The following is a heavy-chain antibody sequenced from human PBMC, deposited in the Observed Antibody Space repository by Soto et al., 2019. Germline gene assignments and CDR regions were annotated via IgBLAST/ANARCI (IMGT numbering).Heavy chain of an antibody. CDR3: AKALRFLEWLNYYYGMDV. CDR2: ISGSGSST. Sequence: GGSLRLSCAASGFTFSSYAMSWVRQAPGKGLEWVSAISGSGSSTYYADSVKGRFTISRDNSKNTLYLQMNSLRAEDTAVYYCAKALRFLEWLNYYYGMDVWGQGTTVTVSS. V-gene: IGHV3-23*01. D-gene: IGHD3-3*01. J-gene: IGHJ6*02. CDR1: GFTFSSYA.